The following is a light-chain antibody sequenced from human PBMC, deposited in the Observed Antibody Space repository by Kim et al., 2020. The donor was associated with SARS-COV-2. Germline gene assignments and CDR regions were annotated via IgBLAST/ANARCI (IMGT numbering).Light chain of an antibody. J-gene: IGLJ2*01. CDR2: EDT. V-gene: IGLV2-23*01. CDR1: SSDVGGYNL. CDR3: CSYAGSSTFVV. Sequence: QAITISCTGTSSDVGGYNLVSWYQQHPGKAPRLMIYEDTKRPSGVSNRFSGSKSGNTASLTISGLQAEDEADYYCCSYAGSSTFVVFGGGTKLTVL.